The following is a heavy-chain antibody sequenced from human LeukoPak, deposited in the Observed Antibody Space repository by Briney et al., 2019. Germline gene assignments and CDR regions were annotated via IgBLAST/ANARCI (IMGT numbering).Heavy chain of an antibody. V-gene: IGHV3-30-3*01. CDR1: GFTFSSYA. CDR3: ARTHLTYSYGPFGY. D-gene: IGHD5-18*01. Sequence: RRPLRLPCAASGFTFSSYAIHGAPSAPGKGREWVAVISYDGSNKSYADSVKGRFTISRDNSKNTLYLQMNSLRAEDTAVYYCARTHLTYSYGPFGYWGQGTPVTVSS. CDR2: ISYDGSNK. J-gene: IGHJ4*02.